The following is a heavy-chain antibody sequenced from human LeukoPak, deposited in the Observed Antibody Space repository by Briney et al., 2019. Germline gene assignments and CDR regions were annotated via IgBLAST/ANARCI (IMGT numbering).Heavy chain of an antibody. J-gene: IGHJ3*01. CDR3: ARDQRYYDSSGYPEDGFDV. D-gene: IGHD3-22*01. CDR1: GASINSSNW. CDR2: IYHSGST. Sequence: SGTLTLTCAVSGASINSSNWWSWVRQSPGKGLEWIGEIYHSGSTNYNPSLKSRVTISVDKSKNQFSLKVTSVTAADTAMYYCARDQRYYDSSGYPEDGFDVWGQGTMVTVSS. V-gene: IGHV4-4*02.